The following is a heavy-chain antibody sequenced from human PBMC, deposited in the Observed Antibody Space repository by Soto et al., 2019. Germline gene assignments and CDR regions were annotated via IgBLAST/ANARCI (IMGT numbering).Heavy chain of an antibody. J-gene: IGHJ4*02. CDR1: GFPCSSYE. V-gene: IGHV3-48*03. CDR3: ARGISPLDY. D-gene: IGHD3-3*02. CDR2: IGDGGRTI. Sequence: QPGGYLRLCCADSGFPCSSYEMNWVRLAPGKGLEWLAYIGDGGRTIHYADSVRGRFTISTDNAKNSVYLQMTSLKAEDSAVYYCARGISPLDYWGQGTVGTGSS.